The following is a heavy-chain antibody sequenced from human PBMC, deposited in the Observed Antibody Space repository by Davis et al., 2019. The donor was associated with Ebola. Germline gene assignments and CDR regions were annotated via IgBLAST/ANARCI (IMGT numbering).Heavy chain of an antibody. V-gene: IGHV1-2*06. CDR2: VFLKSGAT. CDR1: GYTFTDYN. J-gene: IGHJ4*02. CDR3: ARGHKYAYEY. Sequence: ASVTVSCMASGYTFTDYNIHWMRQAPGQGLAWLGRVFLKSGATNYAPKFRGSVTMTRDTSISTVYMELSSLRYDDTADYYCARGHKYAYEYWGQGTLVTVSS.